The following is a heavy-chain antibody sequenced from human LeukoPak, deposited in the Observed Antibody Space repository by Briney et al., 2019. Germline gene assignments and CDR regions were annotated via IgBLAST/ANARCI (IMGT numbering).Heavy chain of an antibody. CDR2: FGGSGDTT. CDR3: AKARYYYGSGSYPFYFDY. D-gene: IGHD3-10*01. V-gene: IGHV3-23*01. CDR1: GFMFSSYA. J-gene: IGHJ4*02. Sequence: GGSLRLSCAASGFMFSSYAMNWVRQAPGGGLGWVPAFGGSGDTTYYADSVKGRFTISRDNSKNTLYLQMNSLRAEDTAVYYCAKARYYYGSGSYPFYFDYWGQGTLVTVSS.